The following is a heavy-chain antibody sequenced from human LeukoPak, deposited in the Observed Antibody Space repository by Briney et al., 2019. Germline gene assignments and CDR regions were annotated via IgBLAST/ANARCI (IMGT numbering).Heavy chain of an antibody. CDR3: ARDNNWNYPDY. CDR2: ISTTGTTV. V-gene: IGHV3-48*03. D-gene: IGHD1-7*01. Sequence: GGSLRLSCAASGFTFSTYDMNWVRQAPGKGLEWVSHISTTGTTVYYADAVKGRFTISRDNAKNTLFLQMNSLRAEDTAVYYCARDNNWNYPDYWGQGTLVTVSS. CDR1: GFTFSTYD. J-gene: IGHJ4*02.